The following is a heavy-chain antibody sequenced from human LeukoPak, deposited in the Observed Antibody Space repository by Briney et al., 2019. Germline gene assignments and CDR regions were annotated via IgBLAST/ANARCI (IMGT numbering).Heavy chain of an antibody. CDR1: GFTFSSYA. D-gene: IGHD5-24*01. V-gene: IGHV3-30*04. J-gene: IGHJ4*02. Sequence: GGSLRLSCAASGFTFSSYAMYWVRQAPGKGLEWVAVISYDGSNKYYADSAKGRFTISRDNSKNTLYLQMNSLRAEDTAVCYCGRGAWRWEMATSTFDYWGQGTLVTVSS. CDR2: ISYDGSNK. CDR3: GRGAWRWEMATSTFDY.